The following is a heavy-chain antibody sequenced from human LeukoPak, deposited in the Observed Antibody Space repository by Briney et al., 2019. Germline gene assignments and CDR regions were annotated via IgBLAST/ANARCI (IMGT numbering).Heavy chain of an antibody. Sequence: GGSLRLSCAASGFTFSSYSMNWVRQAPGKGLEWVSAISESGGSTYHADSVKGRFTISRDNSKNTLYLQMSSLRAEDTAVYYCAKDARGNYVAWIDPWGQGTLVTVSS. CDR1: GFTFSSYS. CDR3: AKDARGNYVAWIDP. V-gene: IGHV3-23*01. D-gene: IGHD4-11*01. CDR2: ISESGGST. J-gene: IGHJ5*02.